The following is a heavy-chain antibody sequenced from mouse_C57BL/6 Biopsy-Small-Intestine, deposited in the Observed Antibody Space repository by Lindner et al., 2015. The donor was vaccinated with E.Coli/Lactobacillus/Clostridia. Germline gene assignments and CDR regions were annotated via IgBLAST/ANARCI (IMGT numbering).Heavy chain of an antibody. J-gene: IGHJ4*01. CDR3: ARDKDVDHGAFFDY. CDR2: INPNSGDT. CDR1: GYTFTSYG. V-gene: IGHV1S55*01. D-gene: IGHD1-3*01. Sequence: SVKVSCKASGYTFTSYGVSWVRQAPGQGLEWMGWINPNSGDTYYAQKFQGRVTMTRDTSITTAYMELSRLRSDDTAVYYCARDKDVDHGAFFDYWGQGSLVTVSS.